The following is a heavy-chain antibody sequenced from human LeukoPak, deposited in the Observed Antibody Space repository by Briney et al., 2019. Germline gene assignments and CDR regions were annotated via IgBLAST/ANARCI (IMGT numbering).Heavy chain of an antibody. J-gene: IGHJ4*02. D-gene: IGHD3-9*01. CDR1: GDSVSSNSAA. CDR3: ARGWSILTGYSVDYYFDY. V-gene: IGHV6-1*01. CDR2: TYYRSKWYN. Sequence: SQTLSLTCAISGDSVSSNSAAWNWIRQSPSRGLEWLGRTYYRSKWYNDYAVSVKSRITINPDTSKNQVSLQLNSVTPEDTAVYYCARGWSILTGYSVDYYFDYWGQGTLVTVSS.